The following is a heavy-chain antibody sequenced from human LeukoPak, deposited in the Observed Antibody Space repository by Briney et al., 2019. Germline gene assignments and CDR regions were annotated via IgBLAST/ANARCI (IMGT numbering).Heavy chain of an antibody. Sequence: GGSLRLSCVVSGFTLSNYAMNWVRQAPGKGLEWVSSISGGGINTKYADSVKGRFTISRDNSLNTLYLQMNNLRAEDTAVYFCARRGIVIRGLLIIGFHKEAYYFDYWGQGVLVTVSS. CDR3: ARRGIVIRGLLIIGFHKEAYYFDY. CDR2: ISGGGINT. V-gene: IGHV3-23*01. J-gene: IGHJ4*02. D-gene: IGHD3-10*01. CDR1: GFTLSNYA.